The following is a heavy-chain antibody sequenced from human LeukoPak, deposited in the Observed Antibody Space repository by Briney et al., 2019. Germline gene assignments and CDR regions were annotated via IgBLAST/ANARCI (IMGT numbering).Heavy chain of an antibody. CDR3: AKDTTMKGY. CDR2: ISGSGGNT. J-gene: IGHJ4*02. Sequence: GGSLRLSCAASGFTFSGYAMNWVRQAPGKGLEWVPAISGSGGNTYYADSVKGRFTISRDNSKNTLFLQMNNLRAEDTAVYYCAKDTTMKGYWGQGTLVTVSS. D-gene: IGHD5-18*01. CDR1: GFTFSGYA. V-gene: IGHV3-23*01.